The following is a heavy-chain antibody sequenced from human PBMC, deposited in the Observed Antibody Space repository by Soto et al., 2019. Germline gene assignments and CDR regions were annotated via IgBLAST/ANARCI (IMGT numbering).Heavy chain of an antibody. CDR3: ARGGSSDWQVALDI. CDR1: AGSISHYY. CDR2: IKQRGSR. V-gene: IGHV4-34*01. D-gene: IGHD6-19*01. Sequence: SETLSLTGGVQAGSISHYYWNWIRQSPGKGREWIGKIKQRGSRNYNPSLRSRVSISVDMSKNQFSLRLSSVTAADTAVYYCARGGSSDWQVALDIWGQGTMVTVSS. J-gene: IGHJ3*02.